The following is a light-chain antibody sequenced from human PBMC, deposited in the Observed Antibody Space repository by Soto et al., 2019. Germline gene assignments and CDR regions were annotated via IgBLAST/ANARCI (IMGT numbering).Light chain of an antibody. CDR2: GAS. Sequence: IVMTQSPATLSVSPGERVTLSCRASQNIYSNIAWYQQRPGQAPRLLMYGASTRADGIPAGFTGSGSGTEFTLTISSLQSEDFALYYCQQYHIWPPWTSGQGTKVDIK. CDR3: QQYHIWPPWT. CDR1: QNIYSN. V-gene: IGKV3-15*01. J-gene: IGKJ1*01.